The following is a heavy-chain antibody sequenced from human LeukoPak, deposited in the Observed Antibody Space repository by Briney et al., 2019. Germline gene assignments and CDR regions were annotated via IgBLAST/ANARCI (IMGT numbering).Heavy chain of an antibody. CDR3: ARYGSGSYHFDY. J-gene: IGHJ4*02. CDR1: GGSISGYY. D-gene: IGHD3-10*01. Sequence: SGTLSLTCTVSGGSISGYYWSWIRQPPGKGLEWIGFIYYSGSTNYNPSFKSRLTISVDTSKNQFSLKLTSVTAADTAVYYCARYGSGSYHFDYWGQGTLVTVSS. CDR2: IYYSGST. V-gene: IGHV4-59*01.